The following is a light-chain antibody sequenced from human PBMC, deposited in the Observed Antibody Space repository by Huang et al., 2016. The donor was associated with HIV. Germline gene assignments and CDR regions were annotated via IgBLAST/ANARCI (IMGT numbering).Light chain of an antibody. J-gene: IGKJ1*01. CDR3: QQYHSLPWT. Sequence: DIQMTQSPSSLSASVGDRVTITWRASQGIGNSLAWYQQNPEKAPRLLLYATSTLESGVPSRFSGSGSGTHYTLTINTLQPEDIASYYCQQYHSLPWTFGQGTKVEIK. V-gene: IGKV1-NL1*01. CDR2: ATS. CDR1: QGIGNS.